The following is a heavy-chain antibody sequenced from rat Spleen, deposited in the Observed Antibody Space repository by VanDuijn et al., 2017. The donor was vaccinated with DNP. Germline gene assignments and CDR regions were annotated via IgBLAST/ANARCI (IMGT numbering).Heavy chain of an antibody. CDR3: AKWEFDY. D-gene: IGHD1-7*01. CDR2: ITTSGGST. V-gene: IGHV5-25*01. Sequence: EVQLMKSGGGLVQPGRSLKLSCTASGFTFTNYDMAWVRQGPTKGLEWLQSITTSGGSTYYRDSVKGRFTISRDNAKSTLYLQMDSLRSEDTATYYCAKWEFDYWGQGVMVTVSS. CDR1: GFTFTNYD. J-gene: IGHJ2*01.